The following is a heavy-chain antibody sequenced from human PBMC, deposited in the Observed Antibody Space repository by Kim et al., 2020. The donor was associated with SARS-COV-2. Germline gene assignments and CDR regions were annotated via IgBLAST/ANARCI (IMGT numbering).Heavy chain of an antibody. J-gene: IGHJ4*02. CDR1: GGSISSGGYH. CDR2: IYYSWST. CDR3: ARGILITIFGVVAHLDY. Sequence: SETLSLTCTVSGGSISSGGYHWSWIRQHPGKGLEWIGYIYYSWSTYYNPSLKSRVTISVDTSKNQFSLKLSSVTAADTAVYYCARGILITIFGVVAHLDYWGQGTLVTVSS. V-gene: IGHV4-31*03. D-gene: IGHD3-3*01.